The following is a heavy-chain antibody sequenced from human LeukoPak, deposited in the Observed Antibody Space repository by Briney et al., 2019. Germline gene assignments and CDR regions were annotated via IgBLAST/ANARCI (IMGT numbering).Heavy chain of an antibody. V-gene: IGHV3-7*01. CDR1: GFSFRRFW. CDR2: INGDGDGK. J-gene: IGHJ3*02. D-gene: IGHD1-1*01. CDR3: ARDSSPDSATTYYDALDM. Sequence: GGSLRLSCAGSGFSFRRFWMTWVRPAPGRGLEWVANINGDGDGKRYADSVKDRFTIPRDNARSLVFLQIHSLRDEDTALYYCARDSSPDSATTYYDALDMWGQGTMVTVSS.